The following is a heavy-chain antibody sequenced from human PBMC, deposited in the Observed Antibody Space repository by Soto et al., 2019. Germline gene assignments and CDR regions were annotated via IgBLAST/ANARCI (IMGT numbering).Heavy chain of an antibody. CDR3: AVRYYYDSSGARPEGRYYYYGMDV. D-gene: IGHD3-22*01. V-gene: IGHV1-18*04. CDR2: ISAYNGNT. Sequence: ASVKVSCKASGYTFTSYGISWVRQAPRQGLEWMGWISAYNGNTNYAQKLQGRVTMTTDTSTSTAYMELRSLRSDDTAVYYCAVRYYYDSSGARPEGRYYYYGMDVWGQGTTVTVSS. J-gene: IGHJ6*02. CDR1: GYTFTSYG.